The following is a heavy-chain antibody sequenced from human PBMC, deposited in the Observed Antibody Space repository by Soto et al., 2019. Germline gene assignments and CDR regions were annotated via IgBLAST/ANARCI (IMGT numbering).Heavy chain of an antibody. CDR3: AKAYSSSEPGRDGFDY. CDR1: GFTFDDYA. Sequence: PGGSLRLSCAASGFTFDDYAMHWVRQAPGKGLEWVSGISWNSGSIGYADSVKGRFTISRDNAKNSLYLQMNSLRAEDTALYYCAKAYSSSEPGRDGFDYWGQGTLVTVSS. J-gene: IGHJ4*02. CDR2: ISWNSGSI. D-gene: IGHD6-6*01. V-gene: IGHV3-9*01.